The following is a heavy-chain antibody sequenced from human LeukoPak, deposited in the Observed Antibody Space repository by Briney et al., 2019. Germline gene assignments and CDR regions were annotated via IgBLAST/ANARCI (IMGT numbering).Heavy chain of an antibody. CDR2: INPSGGST. J-gene: IGHJ4*02. CDR3: ARVGGYCSGGSCSANTFDY. Sequence: ASVKVSCKASGYTFTSYYMHWVRQAPGQGLEWMGIINPSGGSTSYAQKFQGRVTMTRDTSTSTVYMELSSLRSEDTAVYYCARVGGYCSGGSCSANTFDYWGQGTLVTVSS. D-gene: IGHD2-15*01. CDR1: GYTFTSYY. V-gene: IGHV1-46*01.